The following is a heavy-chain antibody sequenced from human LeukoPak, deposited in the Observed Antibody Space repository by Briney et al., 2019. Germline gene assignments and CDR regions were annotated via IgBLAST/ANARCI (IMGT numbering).Heavy chain of an antibody. CDR3: ARDGVPFVVVPAGRKDY. V-gene: IGHV1-69*05. Sequence: SVKVSCKASGGTFSSYAISWVRQAPGQGLEWMGGIIPIFGTANYAQKLQGRVTMTTDTSTGTAYMELRSLRSDDTAVYYCARDGVPFVVVPAGRKDYWGQGTLVTVSS. J-gene: IGHJ4*02. CDR2: IIPIFGTA. CDR1: GGTFSSYA. D-gene: IGHD2-2*01.